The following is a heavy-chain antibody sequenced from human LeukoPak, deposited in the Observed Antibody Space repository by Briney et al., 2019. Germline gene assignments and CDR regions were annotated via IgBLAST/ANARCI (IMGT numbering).Heavy chain of an antibody. CDR2: ISNSDSLT. CDR1: GFTFSYDY. V-gene: IGHV3-11*04. CDR3: ARWRGNGWRVTDN. Sequence: GGSLRLSCTASGFTFSYDYWSWIRQAPGKGLEWVSYISNSDSLTYYAESVKGRFTISRDNANTSLYLQMNRLRAEDPAVYYRARWRGNGWRVTDNWGQGTLVTVSS. D-gene: IGHD6-19*01. J-gene: IGHJ4*02.